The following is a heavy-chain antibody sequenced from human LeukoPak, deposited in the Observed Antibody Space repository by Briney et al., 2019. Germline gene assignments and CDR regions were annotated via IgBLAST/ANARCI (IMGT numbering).Heavy chain of an antibody. J-gene: IGHJ4*02. D-gene: IGHD1-26*01. V-gene: IGHV3-9*01. CDR2: ISWNSGSK. CDR3: AKDMSGGYWGHFDY. Sequence: GGSLRLSCAASGFTFDDYAMHWVRQAPGKGLEWVSGISWNSGSKGYPDSVKGRFTISRDNAKNSLYLQMNSLRAEDTALYYCAKDMSGGYWGHFDYWGQGTLVTVS. CDR1: GFTFDDYA.